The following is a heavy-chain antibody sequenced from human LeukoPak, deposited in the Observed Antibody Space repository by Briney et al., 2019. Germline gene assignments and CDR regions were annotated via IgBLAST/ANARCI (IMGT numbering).Heavy chain of an antibody. D-gene: IGHD6-13*01. Sequence: SETLSLTCTVSGGSISSYYWSWIRQPPGKGLEWIGYIYYSGSTNYNPFLKSRVTISVDTSKNQFSLKLSSVTAADTAVYYCARAAAGPNDYWGQGTLVTVSS. CDR1: GGSISSYY. CDR3: ARAAAGPNDY. J-gene: IGHJ4*02. CDR2: IYYSGST. V-gene: IGHV4-59*12.